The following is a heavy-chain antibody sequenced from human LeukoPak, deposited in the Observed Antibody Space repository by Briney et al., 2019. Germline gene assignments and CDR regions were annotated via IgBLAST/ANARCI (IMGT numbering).Heavy chain of an antibody. V-gene: IGHV3-23*01. J-gene: IGHJ4*02. Sequence: PGGSLRLSCAASGFTFNSYGMSWVRQAPGKGLEWVSGISGGGGSTYYADSVKGRFTISRDNSKNTLYLQMNSLGTEDTAVYYCAKGAYYYDSSGYYARFDYWGQGTLVTVSS. CDR3: AKGAYYYDSSGYYARFDY. D-gene: IGHD3-22*01. CDR2: ISGGGGST. CDR1: GFTFNSYG.